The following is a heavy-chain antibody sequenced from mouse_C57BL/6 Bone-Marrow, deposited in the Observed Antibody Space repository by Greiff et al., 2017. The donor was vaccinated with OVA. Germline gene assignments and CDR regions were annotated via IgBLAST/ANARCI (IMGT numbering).Heavy chain of an antibody. CDR3: ARSRSNYFDY. J-gene: IGHJ2*01. CDR2: IDPSDSYT. CDR1: GYTFTSYW. V-gene: IGHV1-69*01. Sequence: QVHVKQPGAELVMPGASVKLSCKASGYTFTSYWMHWVKQRPGQGLEWIGEIDPSDSYTNYNQKFKGKSTLTVDKSSSTAYMQLSSLTSEDSAVYYCARSRSNYFDYWGQGTTLTVSS.